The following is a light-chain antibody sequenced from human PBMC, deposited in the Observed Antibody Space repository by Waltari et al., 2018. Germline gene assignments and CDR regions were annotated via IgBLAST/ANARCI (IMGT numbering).Light chain of an antibody. CDR3: QKYGTLPAT. Sequence: EIVLTQSPGTLSLSPGERATLSCRASQSVSKYLALYQQKPGQAPRLLIYDASTRATGIPDRFSATGWGTDFSLSISRLEPEDFAVYYCQKYGTLPATFGQGTKVQMK. V-gene: IGKV3-20*01. CDR1: QSVSKY. J-gene: IGKJ1*01. CDR2: DAS.